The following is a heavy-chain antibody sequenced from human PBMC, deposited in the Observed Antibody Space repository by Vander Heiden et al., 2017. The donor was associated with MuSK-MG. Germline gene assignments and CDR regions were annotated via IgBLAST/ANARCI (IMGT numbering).Heavy chain of an antibody. CDR3: ARVIRDSSGYCDY. CDR1: GFTFSDYY. D-gene: IGHD3-22*01. CDR2: ISSSSSYT. Sequence: QVQLVESGGGLVKPGGSLRLSCAASGFTFSDYYMSWIRQAPGKGLEWVSYISSSSSYTNYADSVKGRFAISRDNAKNSLYLQMNSLRAEDTAVYYCARVIRDSSGYCDYWGQGTLVTISS. J-gene: IGHJ4*02. V-gene: IGHV3-11*06.